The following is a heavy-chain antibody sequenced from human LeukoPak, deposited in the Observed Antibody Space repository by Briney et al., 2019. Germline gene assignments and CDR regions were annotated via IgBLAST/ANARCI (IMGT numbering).Heavy chain of an antibody. CDR2: IRSKANSYAT. CDR3: AKDPRRMARLITFGGGRPYYFDY. J-gene: IGHJ4*02. CDR1: GFTFSGSA. D-gene: IGHD3-16*01. V-gene: IGHV3-73*01. Sequence: GGSLRLSCAASGFTFSGSAMHWVRQASGKGLERVGRIRSKANSYATAYAASVKGRFTISRDDSKNTAYLQMNSLKTEDTAVYYCAKDPRRMARLITFGGGRPYYFDYWGQGTLVTVSS.